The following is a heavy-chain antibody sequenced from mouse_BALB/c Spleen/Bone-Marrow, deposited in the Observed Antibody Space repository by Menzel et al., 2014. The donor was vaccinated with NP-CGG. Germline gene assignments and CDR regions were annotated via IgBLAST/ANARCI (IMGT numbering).Heavy chain of an antibody. Sequence: EVMLVESGAELVKPGASVKLSCTASGFNIKDTYMHWVKQRPEQGLEWIGRIDPANGNTKYDPKFQGKATITADTSFNTAYLQLSSLTSEDTAVYYCASYYYGSSSFAYWGQGTMVTVSA. CDR1: GFNIKDTY. J-gene: IGHJ3*01. D-gene: IGHD1-1*01. CDR3: ASYYYGSSSFAY. CDR2: IDPANGNT. V-gene: IGHV14-3*02.